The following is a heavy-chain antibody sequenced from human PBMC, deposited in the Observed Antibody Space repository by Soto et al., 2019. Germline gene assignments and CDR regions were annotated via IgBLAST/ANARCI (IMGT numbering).Heavy chain of an antibody. J-gene: IGHJ4*02. V-gene: IGHV3-23*01. D-gene: IGHD3-3*01. CDR2: ISGSGGST. CDR1: GFTFSSYW. Sequence: GGSLTLSSASSGFTFSSYWMQWVRQAPGKRLEWVSAISGSGGSTYYADSVKGRFTISRDHPKNTLYLQKNSLRDEDTAVYYCPGGSAPGCIVIFGVVMVDWGQGSLVTVSS. CDR3: PGGSAPGCIVIFGVVMVD.